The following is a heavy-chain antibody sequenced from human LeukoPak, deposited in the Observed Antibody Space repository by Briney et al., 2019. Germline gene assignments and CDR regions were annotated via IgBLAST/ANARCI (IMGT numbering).Heavy chain of an antibody. V-gene: IGHV6-1*01. CDR1: GDSVSSNSAA. Sequence: SQTLSLTCAISGDSVSSNSAAWNWIRQSPSRGLEWLGRTYYRSKWYNDYAVSVKSRITINPDTSKNQFSLQLNSVTPEDPAVYYCARGGNYVFWSVYSPLASGGQEPLATVSA. CDR2: TYYRSKWYN. D-gene: IGHD3-3*01. CDR3: ARGGNYVFWSVYSPLAS. J-gene: IGHJ4*02.